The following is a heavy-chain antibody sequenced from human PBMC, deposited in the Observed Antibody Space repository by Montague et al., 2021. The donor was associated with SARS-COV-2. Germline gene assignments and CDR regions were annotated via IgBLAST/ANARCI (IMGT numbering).Heavy chain of an antibody. Sequence: SETLSLTCSVSGYFIGTGYYWGWIRQSPGKGLEWIGSNYLHGSAYYNPSLNSRVTISLDTSNNQFSLRLTSVTTSDTAVYYCARGRVTRAGFDYWGQEIRVIVSS. V-gene: IGHV4-38-2*02. D-gene: IGHD2-21*02. CDR3: ARGRVTRAGFDY. CDR2: NYLHGSA. CDR1: GYFIGTGYY. J-gene: IGHJ4*02.